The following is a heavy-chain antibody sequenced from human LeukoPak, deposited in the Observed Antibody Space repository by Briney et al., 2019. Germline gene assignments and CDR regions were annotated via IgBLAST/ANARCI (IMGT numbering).Heavy chain of an antibody. V-gene: IGHV1-2*02. J-gene: IGHJ4*02. CDR3: ARQVDSTMALPDY. D-gene: IGHD3-10*01. Sequence: ASVKVSCKASVYTFTGYYMHRVRQAPGQGLEWMGWINPNSGGTNYAQKLQGRVTMTTDTSTSTAYMELRSLRSDDTAVYYCARQVDSTMALPDYWGQGTLVTVSS. CDR1: VYTFTGYY. CDR2: INPNSGGT.